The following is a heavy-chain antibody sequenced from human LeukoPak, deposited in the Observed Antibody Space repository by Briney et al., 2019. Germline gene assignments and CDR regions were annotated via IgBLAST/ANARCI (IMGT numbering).Heavy chain of an antibody. CDR2: IYYSGSP. J-gene: IGHJ5*02. CDR1: GGSISSSSYY. V-gene: IGHV4-39*01. CDR3: ARQLGYCSSTSCYPDWFDP. D-gene: IGHD2-2*01. Sequence: SWETLSLTCSVSGGSISSSSYYWGWIRPPPGKGREWFGSIYYSGSPYYNPSLKSRVTISVDTSKNQYSLKLSSVTAADTAVYYCARQLGYCSSTSCYPDWFDPWGQGTLVTVSS.